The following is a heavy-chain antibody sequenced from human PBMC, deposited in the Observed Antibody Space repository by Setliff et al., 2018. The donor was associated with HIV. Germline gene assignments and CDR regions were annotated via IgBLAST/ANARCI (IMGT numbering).Heavy chain of an antibody. J-gene: IGHJ6*03. CDR3: ARAHGYYYYMDV. CDR1: GGTFSTYT. Sequence: GASVKVSCKASGGTFSTYTISWVRQAPGKGLEWMGWMNPNSGDTGYSQKFQVRVTMTRNTSISTAYMELSSLRSEDTAVYYCARAHGYYYYMDVWGKGTTVTVSS. CDR2: MNPNSGDT. V-gene: IGHV1-8*02.